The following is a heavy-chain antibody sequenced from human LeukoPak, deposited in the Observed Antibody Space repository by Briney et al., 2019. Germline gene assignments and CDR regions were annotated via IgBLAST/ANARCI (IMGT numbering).Heavy chain of an antibody. CDR1: GGSFSGYY. J-gene: IGHJ6*03. Sequence: PSETLSLTCAVYGGSFSGYYWSWIRQPPGKGLEWIGSIYYSGSTYYDPSLKSRVTISVDTSKNQFSLKLSSVTAADTAVYYCARGRTVRGVIKFYYYMDVWGKGTTVTVSS. D-gene: IGHD3-10*01. CDR3: ARGRTVRGVIKFYYYMDV. V-gene: IGHV4-34*01. CDR2: IYYSGST.